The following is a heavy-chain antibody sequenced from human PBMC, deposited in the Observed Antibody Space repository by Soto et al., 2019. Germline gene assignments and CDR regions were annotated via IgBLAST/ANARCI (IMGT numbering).Heavy chain of an antibody. V-gene: IGHV3-23*01. D-gene: IGHD6-19*01. CDR2: ISGGGSGT. Sequence: GGSLRLSCAASGFTFSSYAMSWVRQAPGKGLEWVSAISGGGSGTNYADSVTGRFTISRDDAKNTLSLQMNSLRAEDTAVYYCARDLPQWPQRGYAFDIWGQGTMVTVSS. J-gene: IGHJ3*02. CDR3: ARDLPQWPQRGYAFDI. CDR1: GFTFSSYA.